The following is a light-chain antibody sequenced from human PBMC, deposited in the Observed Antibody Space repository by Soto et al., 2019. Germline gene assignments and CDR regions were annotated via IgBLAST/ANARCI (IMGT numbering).Light chain of an antibody. Sequence: QSALTQPPSVSGSAGQSITISCSGTMRDVGAYNLVSWYQQHPGTAPKLIIYEVRNRPSGISSRFSGSRSGNTASLTISGLKPEDEGDYYCSAYTARSTLVFGGGTKVTVL. V-gene: IGLV2-14*01. CDR3: SAYTARSTLV. CDR2: EVR. J-gene: IGLJ3*02. CDR1: MRDVGAYNL.